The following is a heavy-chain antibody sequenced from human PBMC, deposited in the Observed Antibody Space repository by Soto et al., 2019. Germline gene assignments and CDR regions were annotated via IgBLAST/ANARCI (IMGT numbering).Heavy chain of an antibody. CDR3: ARVGHFAGVGTWNWFDP. D-gene: IGHD3-3*02. CDR2: IYPGDSDT. J-gene: IGHJ5*02. V-gene: IGHV5-51*01. CDR1: GYSFISYW. Sequence: PGESLKISCKGSGYSFISYWIAWVRLMPGKGLEWMGIIYPGDSDTRYSPSFQGQVTISADKSITTAYLQWSSLNASDSAMYFCARVGHFAGVGTWNWFDPWGQGTRVTVSS.